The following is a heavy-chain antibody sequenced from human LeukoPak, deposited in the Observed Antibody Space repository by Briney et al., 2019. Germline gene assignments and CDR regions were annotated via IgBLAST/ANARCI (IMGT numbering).Heavy chain of an antibody. D-gene: IGHD6-13*01. CDR1: GFTFSSYW. J-gene: IGHJ4*02. CDR2: INGDGSTT. CDR3: AKGGSSSPRSTFDY. Sequence: QPGESLRLSCAASGFTFSSYWMHWVRQAPGKGLVWVSHINGDGSTTSYADSVKGRFTISRDNAKNTVYLQMNSLRAEDTAVYYCAKGGSSSPRSTFDYWGQGTLLTVSS. V-gene: IGHV3-74*01.